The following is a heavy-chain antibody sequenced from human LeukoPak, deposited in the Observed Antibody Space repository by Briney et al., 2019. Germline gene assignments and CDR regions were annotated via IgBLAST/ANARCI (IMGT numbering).Heavy chain of an antibody. CDR2: IYYSGST. CDR3: ARLRLRLGEPTDFDY. J-gene: IGHJ4*02. CDR1: GGSISSSSYY. V-gene: IGHV4-39*01. Sequence: SETLSLTCTVSGGSISSSSYYWGWIRQPPGKGLEWIGSIYYSGSTYYNPSLKSRVTISIDTSKNQFSLKLSSVTAADTAVYYCARLRLRLGEPTDFDYWGQGTLATVSS. D-gene: IGHD3-16*01.